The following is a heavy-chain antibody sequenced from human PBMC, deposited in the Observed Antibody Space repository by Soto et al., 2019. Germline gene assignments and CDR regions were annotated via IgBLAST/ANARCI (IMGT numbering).Heavy chain of an antibody. D-gene: IGHD3-3*01. Sequence: GGSLRLSCAASGFTFSSYAMSWVRQAPGKGLEWVSAISGSGGSTYYADSVKGRFTISRDNSKNTLYLQMNSLRAEDTAVYYCAKAAYYDFWSGYGYYFDYWGQGTLVTVSS. CDR1: GFTFSSYA. J-gene: IGHJ4*02. CDR2: ISGSGGST. CDR3: AKAAYYDFWSGYGYYFDY. V-gene: IGHV3-23*01.